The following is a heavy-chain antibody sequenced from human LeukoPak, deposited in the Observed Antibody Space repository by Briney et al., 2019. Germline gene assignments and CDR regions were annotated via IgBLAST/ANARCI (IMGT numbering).Heavy chain of an antibody. J-gene: IGHJ4*02. CDR2: ISTAGNLI. CDR1: AFTFKTYT. CDR3: ARTVEGHFDF. V-gene: IGHV3-21*01. Sequence: GGSLRLPCVASAFTFKTYTLNWVRQTPGKGLEWVSYISTAGNLINYADSVRGRFTISRDNAKNSLYLYVSSLTPEDTAVYYCARTVEGHFDFRGQGTLVTVSS. D-gene: IGHD5-24*01.